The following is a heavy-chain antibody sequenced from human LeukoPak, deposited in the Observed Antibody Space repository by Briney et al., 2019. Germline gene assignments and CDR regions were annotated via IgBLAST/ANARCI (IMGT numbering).Heavy chain of an antibody. CDR3: ARQTFGALYFDS. CDR2: VYNSGST. V-gene: IGHV4-61*02. CDR1: GGSISRGSYY. Sequence: TLSLTCIVSGGSISRGSYYWNWIRQSAGKGLEWMGRVYNSGSTNYNPSLKSRVTISTDMSKNQFSQKLSSVTAADTAVYYCARQTFGALYFDSWGQGTLVTVSS. D-gene: IGHD3-10*01. J-gene: IGHJ4*02.